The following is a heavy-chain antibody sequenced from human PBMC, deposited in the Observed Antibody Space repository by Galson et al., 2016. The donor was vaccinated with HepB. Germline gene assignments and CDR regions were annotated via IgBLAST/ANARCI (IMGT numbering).Heavy chain of an antibody. Sequence: ETLSLTCTVSGCSIGNYYWRWVRQPAGKGLEWIGRIYTSGSTNYNPSLKSRVSMSVDMSKNQFSLKLSSVTAADTAVYYCTRTGILTGYYDSRRVNYFDYWGQGTLVTVSS. CDR2: IYTSGST. D-gene: IGHD3-9*01. CDR1: GCSIGNYY. V-gene: IGHV4-4*07. J-gene: IGHJ4*02. CDR3: TRTGILTGYYDSRRVNYFDY.